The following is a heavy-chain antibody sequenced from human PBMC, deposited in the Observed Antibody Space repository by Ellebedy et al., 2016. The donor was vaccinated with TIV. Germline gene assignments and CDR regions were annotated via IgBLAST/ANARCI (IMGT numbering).Heavy chain of an antibody. J-gene: IGHJ4*02. D-gene: IGHD6-13*01. V-gene: IGHV4-34*01. Sequence: MPSETLSLTCGVDGGSFSGYFWSWIRQPPGKGLEWIGEINHSGIANYNPSLKSRDTISVDTSKNQFSLKVTSVIAADTAVYYCVNPHQAIAATGFAHWGQGTLVTVSS. CDR1: GGSFSGYF. CDR3: VNPHQAIAATGFAH. CDR2: INHSGIA.